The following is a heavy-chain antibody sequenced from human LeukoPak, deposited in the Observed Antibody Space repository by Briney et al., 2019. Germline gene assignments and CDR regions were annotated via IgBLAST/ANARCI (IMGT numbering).Heavy chain of an antibody. CDR2: IYYSGST. V-gene: IGHV4-61*08. CDR3: ARDPGFWSGYYTYYYYGMDV. D-gene: IGHD3-3*01. CDR1: GGSISSGDYS. J-gene: IGHJ6*02. Sequence: SQTLSLTCAVSGGSISSGDYSWSWIRQPPGKGLEWIGYIYYSGSTNYNPSLKSRVTISVDTSKNQFSLKLSSVTAADTAVYYCARDPGFWSGYYTYYYYGMDVWGQGTTVTVSS.